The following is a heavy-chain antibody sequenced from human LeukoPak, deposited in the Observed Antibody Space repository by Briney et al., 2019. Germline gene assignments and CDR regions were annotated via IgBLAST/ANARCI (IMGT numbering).Heavy chain of an antibody. J-gene: IGHJ4*02. D-gene: IGHD3-10*01. CDR1: GYTFTSYY. CDR2: INPSGGST. V-gene: IGHV1-46*01. Sequence: GSVKVSCKASGYTFTSYYMHWVRQAPGQGLEWMGIINPSGGSTSYAQKFQGRVTMTRDTSTSTVYMELSSLRSEDTAVYYCARCDYGSGSYLCGVDYWGQGTLVTVSS. CDR3: ARCDYGSGSYLCGVDY.